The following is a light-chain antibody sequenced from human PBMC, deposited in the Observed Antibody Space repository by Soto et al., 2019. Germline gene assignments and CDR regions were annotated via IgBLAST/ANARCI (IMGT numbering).Light chain of an antibody. Sequence: QSALTQPASVSGSPGQSITISCTGTRSDVGNYKYVSWYQQHPGKAPKLLIYEVSKWPSGVSNRFSGSKSGNTASLTISGLQAEDEADYYCSSYTGYTPSVFGTGTKLTVL. CDR2: EVS. V-gene: IGLV2-14*01. CDR3: SSYTGYTPSV. J-gene: IGLJ1*01. CDR1: RSDVGNYKY.